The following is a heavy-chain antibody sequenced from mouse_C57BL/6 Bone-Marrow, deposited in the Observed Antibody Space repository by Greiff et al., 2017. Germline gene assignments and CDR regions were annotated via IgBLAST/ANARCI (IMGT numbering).Heavy chain of an antibody. CDR2: SYPGDGDT. CDR3: ARPRFAY. CDR1: GYAFSSSW. Sequence: QVQLKESGPELVKPGASVKISCKASGYAFSSSWMNWVKQRPGKGLEWIGRSYPGDGDTNYNGKFKGKATLTADKSSSTAYMQLSSLTSQDSGVYSSARPRFAYWGQGSLVTVSA. J-gene: IGHJ3*01. V-gene: IGHV1-82*01.